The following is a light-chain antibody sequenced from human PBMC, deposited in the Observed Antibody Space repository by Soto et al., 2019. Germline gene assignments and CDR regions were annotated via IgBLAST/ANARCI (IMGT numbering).Light chain of an antibody. CDR2: EVS. Sequence: QSALTQPASVSGSPGQSITISCTGTSSDVGGYNYVSWYQQHPGKAPKIMIYEVSNRPSGVSNRFSGSKSGNTASLTISGLQAEDEADYYCSSYTSSSTPLYVFGTGTKLTVL. CDR1: SSDVGGYNY. CDR3: SSYTSSSTPLYV. J-gene: IGLJ1*01. V-gene: IGLV2-14*01.